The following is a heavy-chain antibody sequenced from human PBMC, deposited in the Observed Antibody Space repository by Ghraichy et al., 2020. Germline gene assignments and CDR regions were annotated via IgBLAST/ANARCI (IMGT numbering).Heavy chain of an antibody. CDR2: IYNSGSP. J-gene: IGHJ1*01. CDR3: ARGFDYVGFQS. Sequence: SETLSLTCNVSGVSISSGGYQWSWIRQSPGKGLEWIGYIYNSGSPSYNLSLKSRLTISVDLSKNVFSLKLTSVTAADTAVYYCARGFDYVGFQSWGQGTLVHVSS. CDR1: GVSISSGGYQ. V-gene: IGHV4-31*03. D-gene: IGHD4-23*01.